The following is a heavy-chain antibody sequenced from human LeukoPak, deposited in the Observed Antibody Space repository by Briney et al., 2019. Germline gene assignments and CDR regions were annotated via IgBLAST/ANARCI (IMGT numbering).Heavy chain of an antibody. Sequence: GGSLRLSCAASGFTFGSYAMSWVRQAPGKGLEWVSAISGSGGSTYYADSVKGRFTISRDNSKNTLYLQMNSLRAEDTAVYYCAIIDDYGDYGGYWGQGTLVTVSS. J-gene: IGHJ4*02. CDR1: GFTFGSYA. D-gene: IGHD4-17*01. V-gene: IGHV3-23*01. CDR2: ISGSGGST. CDR3: AIIDDYGDYGGY.